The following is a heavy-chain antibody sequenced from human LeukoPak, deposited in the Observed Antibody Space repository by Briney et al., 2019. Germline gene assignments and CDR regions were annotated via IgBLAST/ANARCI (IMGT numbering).Heavy chain of an antibody. CDR1: GFTFDDYA. Sequence: SLRLSCAASGFTFDDYAMHWVRQAPGKGLEWVSGISWNSGSIGYADSVKGRFTISRDNAKNSLYLQMNSLRAEDTALYYCAKGYYYYYYMDVWGKGTTVTVSS. V-gene: IGHV3-9*01. CDR2: ISWNSGSI. CDR3: AKGYYYYYYMDV. J-gene: IGHJ6*03.